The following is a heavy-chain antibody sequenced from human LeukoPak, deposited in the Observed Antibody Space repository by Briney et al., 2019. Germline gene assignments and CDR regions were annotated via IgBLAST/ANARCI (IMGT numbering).Heavy chain of an antibody. CDR1: GYTFTSYG. J-gene: IGHJ5*02. CDR3: AREYSGYDPAPIQYWFDP. CDR2: ISAYNGNT. D-gene: IGHD5-12*01. Sequence: ASVKVSCKASGYTFTSYGISWVRQAPGQGLEWMGWISAYNGNTNYALKLQGRVTMTTDTSTSTAYMELRSLRSDDTAVYYCAREYSGYDPAPIQYWFDPWGQGTLVTVSS. V-gene: IGHV1-18*01.